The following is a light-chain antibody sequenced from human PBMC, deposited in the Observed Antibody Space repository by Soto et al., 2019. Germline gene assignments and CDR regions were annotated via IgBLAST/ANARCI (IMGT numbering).Light chain of an antibody. CDR3: QQYGSSPPYT. CDR1: QSVSSSY. CDR2: GAS. V-gene: IGKV3-20*01. Sequence: EIVLTQSPGTLSLSPGERATLSCRASQSVSSSYLAWYQQKPGQAPRLLIYGASSRATGIPDRFSGSGSGTGFTLTISRLEPEDFAVYYCQQYGSSPPYTFGQETKLEIK. J-gene: IGKJ2*01.